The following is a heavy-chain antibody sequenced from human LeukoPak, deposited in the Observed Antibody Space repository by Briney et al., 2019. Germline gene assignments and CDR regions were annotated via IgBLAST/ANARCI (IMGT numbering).Heavy chain of an antibody. D-gene: IGHD3-22*01. J-gene: IGHJ4*02. CDR3: AREGAYYYDSSGYYDTQGAFDY. CDR2: IWYDGSNK. V-gene: IGHV3-33*01. CDR1: GFTFSSYG. Sequence: GRSLRLSCAAPGFTFSSYGMHWVRQAPGKGLERVAVIWYDGSNKYYADSVKGRFTISRDNSKNTLYLQMNSLRAEDTAVYYCAREGAYYYDSSGYYDTQGAFDYWGQGTLVTVSS.